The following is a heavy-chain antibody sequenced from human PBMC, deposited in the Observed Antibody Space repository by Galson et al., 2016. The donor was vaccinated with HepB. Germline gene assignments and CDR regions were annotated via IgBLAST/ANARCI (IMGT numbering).Heavy chain of an antibody. CDR2: IYWDDDK. D-gene: IGHD5-12*01. V-gene: IGHV2-5*02. CDR1: GFSLSTSGVG. Sequence: PALVKPTQTLTLTCTFSGFSLSTSGVGVGWIRQPPGKALEWLSLIYWDDDKRYSPSLKSRLTITKDTSKNQVVLRMTNMDPVDTATYYCAQTDYIYGMGVWGQGTTVTVSS. CDR3: AQTDYIYGMGV. J-gene: IGHJ6*02.